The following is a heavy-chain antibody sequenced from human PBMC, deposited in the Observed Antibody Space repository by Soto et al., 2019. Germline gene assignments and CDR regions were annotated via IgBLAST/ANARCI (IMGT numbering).Heavy chain of an antibody. D-gene: IGHD2-15*01. V-gene: IGHV1-69*12. CDR3: AREGEGYCSGGSCYLFAFDI. CDR2: IIPIFGTA. Sequence: QVQLVQSGAEVKKPGSSVKVSCKASGGTFSSYAISWVRQAPGQGLEWMGGIIPIFGTANYAQKFQGRVTITADESTSTAYMELSSLRSEDTAVYYCAREGEGYCSGGSCYLFAFDIWGQGTMVTVSS. CDR1: GGTFSSYA. J-gene: IGHJ3*02.